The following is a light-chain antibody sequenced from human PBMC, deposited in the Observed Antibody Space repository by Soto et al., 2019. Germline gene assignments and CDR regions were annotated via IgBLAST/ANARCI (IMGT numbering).Light chain of an antibody. Sequence: DLQMAQSPSSLSASVGDRVSITCRAGQSISNYLNWYQQKPGKAPKLLIYAAATLQSGVPSRFSGSGSGTDFTLTISILQPDDFATYYCQQSYTTPLTFGGGTKVEIK. CDR2: AAA. CDR1: QSISNY. V-gene: IGKV1-39*01. CDR3: QQSYTTPLT. J-gene: IGKJ4*01.